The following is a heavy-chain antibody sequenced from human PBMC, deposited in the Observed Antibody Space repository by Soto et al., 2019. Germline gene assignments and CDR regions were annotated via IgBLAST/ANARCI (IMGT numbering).Heavy chain of an antibody. CDR1: GFTFSSYG. CDR2: IWYDGSNK. J-gene: IGHJ3*02. CDR3: ASLYSSGWPGDAFDI. V-gene: IGHV3-33*01. Sequence: QVQLVESGGGVVQPGRSLRLSCAASGFTFSSYGMHWVRQAPGKGLEWVAVIWYDGSNKYYADSVKGRFTISRDNSKNTLYLQMNSLRAEDTAVYYCASLYSSGWPGDAFDIWGQGTMVTVSS. D-gene: IGHD6-19*01.